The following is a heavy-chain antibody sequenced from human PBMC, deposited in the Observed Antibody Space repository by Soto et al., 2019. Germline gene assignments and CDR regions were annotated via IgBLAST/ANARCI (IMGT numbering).Heavy chain of an antibody. CDR2: VNSDGITT. Sequence: EAQLVESGGGLVQPGGSLRLSCVGTGFRFSIYWMNWVRQAPGKGLVWVSRVNSDGITTTYADSVRGRFTVSRDNANNTLYLEMNNLRAEDTAVYYCTRDDYSSVAYYGMDVWDQGTTVTVSS. CDR1: GFRFSIYW. CDR3: TRDDYSSVAYYGMDV. V-gene: IGHV3-74*01. J-gene: IGHJ6*02. D-gene: IGHD6-25*01.